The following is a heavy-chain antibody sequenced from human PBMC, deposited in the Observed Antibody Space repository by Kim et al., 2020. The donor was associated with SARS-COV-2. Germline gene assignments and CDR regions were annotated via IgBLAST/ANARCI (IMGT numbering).Heavy chain of an antibody. V-gene: IGHV3-15*01. D-gene: IGHD5-12*01. Sequence: PVKGRFTISRDDAKNTLYLQMNSLKTEDTAVYYCTTKSESGYSGYNYGGYWGQGTLVTVSS. J-gene: IGHJ4*02. CDR3: TTKSESGYSGYNYGGY.